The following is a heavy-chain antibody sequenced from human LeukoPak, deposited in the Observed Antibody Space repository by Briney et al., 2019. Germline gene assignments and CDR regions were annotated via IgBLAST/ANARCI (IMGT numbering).Heavy chain of an antibody. D-gene: IGHD3-10*01. Sequence: PSETLSLTCTVSGGSISSSSYYWGWIRQHPGKGLEWIGYIYYSGSTYYNPSLKSRVTISVDTSKNQFSLKLSSVTAADTAVYYCASSGYGSGIDYWGQGTLVTVSS. V-gene: IGHV4-31*03. CDR2: IYYSGST. CDR1: GGSISSSSYY. CDR3: ASSGYGSGIDY. J-gene: IGHJ4*02.